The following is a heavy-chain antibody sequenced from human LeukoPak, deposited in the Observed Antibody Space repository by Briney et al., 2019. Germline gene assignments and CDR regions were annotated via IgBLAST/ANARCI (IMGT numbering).Heavy chain of an antibody. CDR1: GFTFSNYW. CDR2: IYSDGNT. Sequence: PGGSLRLSCAASGFTFSNYWMHWVRQAPGKGLEWVSVIYSDGNTYYADSVKGRFTISRDNSKNTVYLQMNSLRAEDTAVYYCARAAWDYWGQGTLVTVSS. J-gene: IGHJ4*02. CDR3: ARAAWDY. V-gene: IGHV3-66*01.